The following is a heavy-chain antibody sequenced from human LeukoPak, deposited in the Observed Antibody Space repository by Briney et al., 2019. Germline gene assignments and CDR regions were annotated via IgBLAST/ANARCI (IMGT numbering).Heavy chain of an antibody. CDR3: ARERPTYCSSTSCLHYYYYYMDV. V-gene: IGHV4-31*03. Sequence: PSQTLSLTCTVSGGSISSGGYYWSWIRQHPGKGLEWIGYIYYSGSTYYNPSLKSRVTISVDTSKNQFSLKLSSVTAADTAVYYCARERPTYCSSTSCLHYYYYYMDVWGKGTTVTVSS. D-gene: IGHD2-2*01. CDR2: IYYSGST. CDR1: GGSISSGGYY. J-gene: IGHJ6*03.